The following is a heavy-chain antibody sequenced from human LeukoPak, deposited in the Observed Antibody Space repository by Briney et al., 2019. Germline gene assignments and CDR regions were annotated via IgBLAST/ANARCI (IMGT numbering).Heavy chain of an antibody. CDR3: ASEVSRVSSWYYFDY. Sequence: PSQTLSLTCTVSGGSISSGSYYWSWIRQPPGKGLEWIGYIYYSGSTNYNPSLKSRVTISVDTSKNQFSLKLSSVTAADTAVYYCASEVSRVSSWYYFDYWGQGTLVTVSS. CDR2: IYYSGST. CDR1: GGSISSGSYY. D-gene: IGHD6-13*01. V-gene: IGHV4-61*01. J-gene: IGHJ4*02.